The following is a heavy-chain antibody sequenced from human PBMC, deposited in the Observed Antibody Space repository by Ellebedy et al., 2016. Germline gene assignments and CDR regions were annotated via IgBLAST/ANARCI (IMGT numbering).Heavy chain of an antibody. CDR1: GFTFRSYA. V-gene: IGHV3-23*01. CDR2: ISSSGDST. CDR3: AKGGLRYFDWHSPYFDY. Sequence: GGSLRLSCAASGFTFRSYAMSWVRQAPGKGLEWVSGISSSGDSTYYADSVKGRFSISRDNSKNTVDLQMNSLRAEDTAVYYCAKGGLRYFDWHSPYFDYWGQGTLVTVSS. D-gene: IGHD3-9*01. J-gene: IGHJ4*02.